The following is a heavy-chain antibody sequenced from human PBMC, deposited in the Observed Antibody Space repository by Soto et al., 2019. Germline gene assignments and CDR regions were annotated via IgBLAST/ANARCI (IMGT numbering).Heavy chain of an antibody. CDR2: MSYSGST. D-gene: IGHD3-9*01. V-gene: IGHV4-31*03. Sequence: SETLSLTCTVSGGSISSGGYYWSWIRQHPGKGLEWIGYMSYSGSTYNNPSLKSRGTISVDTSKNQFSLKLSSVTAADTAVYYCARRDVLRYFDYWGQGTLVTVSS. CDR3: ARRDVLRYFDY. J-gene: IGHJ4*02. CDR1: GGSISSGGYY.